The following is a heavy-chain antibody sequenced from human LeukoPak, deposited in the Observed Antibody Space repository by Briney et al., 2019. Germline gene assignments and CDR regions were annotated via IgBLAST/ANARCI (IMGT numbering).Heavy chain of an antibody. Sequence: ASVKVSCKASGYTFTNFGISWVRQAPGQGLEWMGWISAYNGNTNYAQKLQGRVTMTADTSTSTAYMELRSLRSDDTAVYYCARVAGYDFWSGSIYYMDVWGKGTTVTVSS. V-gene: IGHV1-18*01. J-gene: IGHJ6*03. CDR2: ISAYNGNT. CDR1: GYTFTNFG. D-gene: IGHD3-3*01. CDR3: ARVAGYDFWSGSIYYMDV.